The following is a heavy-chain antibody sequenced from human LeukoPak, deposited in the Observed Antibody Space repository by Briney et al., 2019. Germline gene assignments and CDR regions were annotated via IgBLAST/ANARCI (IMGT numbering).Heavy chain of an antibody. D-gene: IGHD2-8*02. V-gene: IGHV3-48*02. Sequence: GGSLRLSCAASGFTFSSYSMNWVRQAPGKGLGWVSYISSSSTIYYSDSVKGRFTISRDNAKNSLYLQMNSLRDEDTAVYYCARDLYWSSDYWGQGTLVTVSS. CDR3: ARDLYWSSDY. J-gene: IGHJ4*02. CDR1: GFTFSSYS. CDR2: ISSSSTI.